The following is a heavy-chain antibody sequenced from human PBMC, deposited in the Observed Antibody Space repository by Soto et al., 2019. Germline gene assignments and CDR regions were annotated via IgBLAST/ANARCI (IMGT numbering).Heavy chain of an antibody. V-gene: IGHV4-59*01. D-gene: IGHD6-6*01. CDR3: ARGGNRYSSTSSGVGGFDY. J-gene: IGHJ4*02. Sequence: SETLCLAGTVSGASIISSYGSWILQSPGKGLDCIGYIFHSVTTNYNPSLKSRVTISVDTSKNQFSLNLSSLTTADTAVYFCARGGNRYSSTSSGVGGFDYWGQGTLVTVSS. CDR2: IFHSVTT. CDR1: GASIISSY.